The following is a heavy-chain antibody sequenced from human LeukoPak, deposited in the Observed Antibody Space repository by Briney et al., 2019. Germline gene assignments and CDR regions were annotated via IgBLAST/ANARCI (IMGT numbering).Heavy chain of an antibody. CDR2: ISSSGGII. D-gene: IGHD6-6*01. CDR3: ARDGRFDYSSSSYLDY. V-gene: IGHV3-48*03. Sequence: PGRSLRLSCAASGFTFSSYEMNWVSQDPGNGLEWVAYISSSGGIIYYADSVKGRFTISRDNAKNSLYLQMNSLRAEDTAVYYCARDGRFDYSSSSYLDYWGQGTLVTVSS. J-gene: IGHJ4*02. CDR1: GFTFSSYE.